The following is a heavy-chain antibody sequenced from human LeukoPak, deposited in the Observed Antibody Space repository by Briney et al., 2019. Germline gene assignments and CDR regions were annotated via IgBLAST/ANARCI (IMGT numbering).Heavy chain of an antibody. V-gene: IGHV4-39*01. Sequence: SETLSLTCTISGSSITSVSHYWGWIRQPPGEGLECIGDIYYTGSTYYSPSLRSRVTMSVHTSENQFSLRLNSVTAVDTAVYYCARRWGNIVGVTYEYWGQGTLVTVSS. CDR3: ARRWGNIVGVTYEY. D-gene: IGHD3-16*01. J-gene: IGHJ4*02. CDR1: GSSITSVSHY. CDR2: IYYTGST.